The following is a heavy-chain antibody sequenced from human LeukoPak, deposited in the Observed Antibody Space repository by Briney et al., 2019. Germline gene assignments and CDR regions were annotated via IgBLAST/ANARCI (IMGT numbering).Heavy chain of an antibody. Sequence: SETLSLTCAVSGGSISSSNWWSWVRQPPGKGLEWIGEIYHSGSTYYNPSLRSRLTVSLDTSKNQFSLKLTSVTAADSAVYYCVRGRSTGTIDYWGQGTLVTVSS. D-gene: IGHD2-2*01. CDR2: IYHSGST. V-gene: IGHV4-4*02. CDR1: GGSISSSNW. J-gene: IGHJ4*02. CDR3: VRGRSTGTIDY.